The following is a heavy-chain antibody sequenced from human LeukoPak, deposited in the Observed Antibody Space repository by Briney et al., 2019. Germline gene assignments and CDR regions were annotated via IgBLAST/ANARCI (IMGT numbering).Heavy chain of an antibody. V-gene: IGHV4-34*01. CDR3: ARGDYDYVWGSYRRKGAFDI. CDR2: INHSGST. Sequence: SETLSLTCAVYGGSFSGYYWSWIRQPPGKGLEWIGEINHSGSTYYNPSRKSPDTISVNTSKTQFSVKQSSVTATDTAVYYCARGDYDYVWGSYRRKGAFDIWGQGTMVTVSS. CDR1: GGSFSGYY. D-gene: IGHD3-16*02. J-gene: IGHJ3*02.